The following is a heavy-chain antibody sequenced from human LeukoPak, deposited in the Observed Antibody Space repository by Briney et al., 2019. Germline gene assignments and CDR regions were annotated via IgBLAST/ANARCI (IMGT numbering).Heavy chain of an antibody. CDR1: GYTFTSYA. Sequence: GASVKVSCKASGYTFTSYAMHWVRQAPGQGLEWMGIINPSGGSTSYAQKFQGRVTMTRDTSTSTVYMELSSLRSEDTAVYYCARDRYYYDSSGYYPYDYWGQGTLVTVSS. J-gene: IGHJ4*02. D-gene: IGHD3-22*01. V-gene: IGHV1-46*01. CDR2: INPSGGST. CDR3: ARDRYYYDSSGYYPYDY.